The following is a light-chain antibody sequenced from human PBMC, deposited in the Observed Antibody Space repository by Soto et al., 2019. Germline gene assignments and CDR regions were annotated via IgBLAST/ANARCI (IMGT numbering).Light chain of an antibody. Sequence: DIQMTQSPSSLSASVGDRVTITCRASQSISSYLNWYQQKPGKAPKLLIYAASSLQSGFPSRFSGSGSWTDFTLTISSLPPEDFATYYCQQSYSTPLAFGGGTKVEIK. CDR2: AAS. CDR1: QSISSY. J-gene: IGKJ4*01. CDR3: QQSYSTPLA. V-gene: IGKV1-39*01.